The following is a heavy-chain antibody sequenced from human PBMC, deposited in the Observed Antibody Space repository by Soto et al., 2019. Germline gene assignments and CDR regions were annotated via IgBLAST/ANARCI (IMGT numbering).Heavy chain of an antibody. V-gene: IGHV1-69*02. D-gene: IGHD1-26*01. CDR1: GGTFSSYT. CDR3: ARGRKHYYYYGMDV. Sequence: QVQLVQSGAEVKKPGSSVKVSCKASGGTFSSYTISWVRQAPGQGLEWMGRIIPILGIANYAQKFQGRVTITADKSTRTAYMELSSLRSEDTAVYYCARGRKHYYYYGMDVWGQGTTVTVSS. CDR2: IIPILGIA. J-gene: IGHJ6*02.